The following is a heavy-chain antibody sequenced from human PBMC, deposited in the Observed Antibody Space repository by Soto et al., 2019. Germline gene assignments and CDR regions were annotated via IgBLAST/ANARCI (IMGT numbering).Heavy chain of an antibody. J-gene: IGHJ3*02. CDR1: GFTVSTYG. V-gene: IGHV3-33*01. CDR3: AVGLAAAGAAYDAVDI. CDR2: IWYDGSNT. D-gene: IGHD6-13*01. Sequence: QVQLVESGGGVVQPGRSLRLSCAASGFTVSTYGMHWVRQAPGKGLEWVAVIWYDGSNTYYGDSVKGRFTISRDNSKNTLYLQMNSLRAEDTAVYYCAVGLAAAGAAYDAVDIWGQGTMVTVSS.